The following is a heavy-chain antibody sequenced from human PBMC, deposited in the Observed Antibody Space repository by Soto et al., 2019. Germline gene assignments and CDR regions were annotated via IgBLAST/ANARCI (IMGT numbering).Heavy chain of an antibody. CDR2: IYSGST. CDR3: ATTRGIAVGGSFDY. D-gene: IGHD6-13*01. V-gene: IGHV4-39*01. Sequence: KPSETLSLTCTVYGGSISSSSSYWGWIRQPPGKGLEWIGTIYSGSTYYNPSLKSRVTISVDTSKNQFSLKLSSVAAADTAIYFCATTRGIAVGGSFDYWGQGTLVTVSS. J-gene: IGHJ4*02. CDR1: GGSISSSSSY.